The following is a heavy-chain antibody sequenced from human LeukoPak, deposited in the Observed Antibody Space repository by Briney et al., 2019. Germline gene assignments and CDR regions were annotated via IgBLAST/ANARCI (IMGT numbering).Heavy chain of an antibody. Sequence: GGSLRLSCAASGFTFSTYWMHWVRQAPGKGLVWVSRIHSDGSSTNYADSVKSRFTISRDNAKNTLYLQMNSLRAEDTAVYYCTRDWGGIDYWGQGTLVTVSS. D-gene: IGHD3-16*01. V-gene: IGHV3-74*01. CDR2: IHSDGSST. J-gene: IGHJ4*02. CDR3: TRDWGGIDY. CDR1: GFTFSTYW.